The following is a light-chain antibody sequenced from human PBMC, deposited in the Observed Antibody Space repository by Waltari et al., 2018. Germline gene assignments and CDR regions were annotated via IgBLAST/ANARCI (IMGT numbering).Light chain of an antibody. CDR1: QSVLYSSNNKNY. Sequence: DIVVSQSPDSLAVSLGERATINCKSSQSVLYSSNNKNYLAWYQQKPGQPPKLLIYWASTRESGVPDRFSVSGSGTDFTLTISSLQAEDVAVYYCQQYYSTIFTFGPGTKVDIK. J-gene: IGKJ3*01. CDR3: QQYYSTIFT. V-gene: IGKV4-1*01. CDR2: WAS.